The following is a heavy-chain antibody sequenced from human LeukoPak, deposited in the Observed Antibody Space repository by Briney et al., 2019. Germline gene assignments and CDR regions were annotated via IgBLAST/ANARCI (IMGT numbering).Heavy chain of an antibody. D-gene: IGHD2-8*01. CDR3: AKGNDYGDY. Sequence: RSLRLSCAASGFTFSSYAMHWVRQAPGKGLEWVAVISYDGSNKYYADSVKGRFTISRDNSKNTLYLQMNSLRAEDTAVYYCAKGNDYGDYWGQGTLVTVSS. J-gene: IGHJ4*02. CDR1: GFTFSSYA. V-gene: IGHV3-30*04. CDR2: ISYDGSNK.